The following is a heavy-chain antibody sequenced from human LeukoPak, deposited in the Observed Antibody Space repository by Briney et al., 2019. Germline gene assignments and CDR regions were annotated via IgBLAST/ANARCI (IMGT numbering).Heavy chain of an antibody. CDR2: ITASGLSV. V-gene: IGHV3-23*01. CDR3: AKDGGYGSGSYYPDY. J-gene: IGHJ4*02. D-gene: IGHD3-10*01. Sequence: GGSLRLSCAASGFTFSNYAMNWVRQAAGKGLEWVSTITASGLSVYYADPVKGRFTISRDNSKNTLYLQMNTLRAGDTALYYCAKDGGYGSGSYYPDYWGQGTLVTVSS. CDR1: GFTFSNYA.